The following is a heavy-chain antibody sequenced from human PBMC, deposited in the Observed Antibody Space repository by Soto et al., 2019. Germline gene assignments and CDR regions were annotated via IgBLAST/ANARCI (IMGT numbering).Heavy chain of an antibody. Sequence: GGSLRLSCAASGFTFSSYSMNWVRQAPGKGLEWVSSISSSSSYIYYADSVKGRFTISRDNSKNTLYLQMNSLRAEDTAVYYCARDYCSGGSCYQGAFDIWGQGTMVTVSS. CDR2: ISSSSSYI. CDR1: GFTFSSYS. D-gene: IGHD2-15*01. J-gene: IGHJ3*02. CDR3: ARDYCSGGSCYQGAFDI. V-gene: IGHV3-21*01.